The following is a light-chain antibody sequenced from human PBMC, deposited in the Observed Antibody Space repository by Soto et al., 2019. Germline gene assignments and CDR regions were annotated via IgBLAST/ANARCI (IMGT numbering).Light chain of an antibody. CDR1: QSINSW. J-gene: IGKJ1*01. CDR3: QLYYSHWGT. CDR2: DAS. Sequence: DIQMTQSPSTLSASVGDRVTITCRASQSINSWLAWYQQKPGKAPKLLIHDASSLESGVPSRFSGSGSGTEFTLTISSLQPDDFATYYCQLYYSHWGTFDQGTKVEIK. V-gene: IGKV1-5*01.